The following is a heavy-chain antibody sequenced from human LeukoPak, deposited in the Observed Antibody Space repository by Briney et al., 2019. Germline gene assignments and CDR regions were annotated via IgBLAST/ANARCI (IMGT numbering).Heavy chain of an antibody. Sequence: GGSLRLSCAASGFTFSRFWMSWVRQAPGKGLEWVSYISSSGSTIYYADSVKGRFTISRDNSKNTLYLQMNSLRAEDTAVYYCASTGSGYHNWFDPWGQGTLVTVSS. D-gene: IGHD3-22*01. J-gene: IGHJ5*02. CDR3: ASTGSGYHNWFDP. CDR1: GFTFSRFW. V-gene: IGHV3-48*01. CDR2: ISSSGSTI.